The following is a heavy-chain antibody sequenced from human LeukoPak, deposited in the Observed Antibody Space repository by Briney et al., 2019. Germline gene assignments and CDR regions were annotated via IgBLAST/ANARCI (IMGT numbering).Heavy chain of an antibody. V-gene: IGHV4-30-2*01. CDR1: GGSISSGGYY. CDR3: ARLRAPQQLRVFDY. Sequence: PSQTLSLTCTVSGGSISSGGYYWSWIRQPPGKGLEWIGEINHSGSTNYNPSLKSRVTISVDTSKNQFSLKLSSVTAADTAVYYCARLRAPQQLRVFDYWGQGTLVTVSS. CDR2: INHSGST. J-gene: IGHJ4*02. D-gene: IGHD6-13*01.